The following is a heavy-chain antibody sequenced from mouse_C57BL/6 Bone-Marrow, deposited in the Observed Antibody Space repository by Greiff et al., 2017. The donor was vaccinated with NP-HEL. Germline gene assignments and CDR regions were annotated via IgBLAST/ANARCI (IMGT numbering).Heavy chain of an antibody. Sequence: EVKVVESGGDLVKPGGSLKLSCAASGFTFSSYGMSWVRQTPDKRLEWVATISSGGSYTYYPDSVKGRFTISRDNAKNTLYLQMSSLKSEDTAMYYCARQSSTTVLFDYWGQGTTLTVSS. CDR2: ISSGGSYT. D-gene: IGHD1-1*01. CDR1: GFTFSSYG. J-gene: IGHJ2*01. V-gene: IGHV5-6*01. CDR3: ARQSSTTVLFDY.